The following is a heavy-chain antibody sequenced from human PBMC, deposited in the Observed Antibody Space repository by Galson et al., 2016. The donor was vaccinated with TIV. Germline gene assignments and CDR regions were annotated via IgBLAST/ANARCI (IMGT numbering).Heavy chain of an antibody. CDR3: AREHVRAGYWFLDY. J-gene: IGHJ4*02. V-gene: IGHV3-74*01. Sequence: SLRLSCAASGFNLSIYWMHWVRQAPGKGLEWVARSDRYGTGANYADSVNDRFTISRDNAKNTVPLQMTSLTTEYTGISFCAREHVRAGYWFLDYWGQGTPVTV. CDR1: GFNLSIYW. D-gene: IGHD3-22*01. CDR2: SDRYGTGA.